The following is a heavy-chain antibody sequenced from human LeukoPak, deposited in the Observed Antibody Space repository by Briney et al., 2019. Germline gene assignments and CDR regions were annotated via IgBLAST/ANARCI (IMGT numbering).Heavy chain of an antibody. J-gene: IGHJ3*02. V-gene: IGHV3-30*18. D-gene: IGHD3-9*01. CDR2: ISYDGSNK. Sequence: PGRSLRLSCAASGFTFRNYGMHWVRQAPGKGLDWVAGISYDGSNKYYADSVKGRFTISRDNSKHTLYLQMNSLRAEDTAVYYCAKVRYFGPSAFDIWGQGTMVTVSS. CDR1: GFTFRNYG. CDR3: AKVRYFGPSAFDI.